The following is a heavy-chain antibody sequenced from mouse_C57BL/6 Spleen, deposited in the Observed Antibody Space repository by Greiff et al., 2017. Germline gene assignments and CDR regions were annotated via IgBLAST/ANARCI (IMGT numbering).Heavy chain of an antibody. V-gene: IGHV1-15*01. CDR1: GYTFTDYE. CDR3: TTYYGRRYFDD. Sequence: QVTLKESGAELVRPGASVTLSCKASGYTFTDYEMPWVKQTPVHGLEWIGAIDPETGGTAYNQKFKGKAILTADKSSSTAYMELRSLTSEDSAVDYCTTYYGRRYFDDWGQGTTLTVSS. CDR2: IDPETGGT. J-gene: IGHJ2*01. D-gene: IGHD1-1*01.